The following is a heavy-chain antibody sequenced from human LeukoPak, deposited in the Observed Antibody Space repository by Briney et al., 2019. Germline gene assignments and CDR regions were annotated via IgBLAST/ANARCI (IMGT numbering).Heavy chain of an antibody. J-gene: IGHJ4*02. CDR1: GYNFPVFG. Sequence: GASVNVSCKTSGYNFPVFGISWVRQAPGQGLEWMGWISGYNGRTIYAQTVQDRVTMTTDTSTRTVYMELRSLKPNDTAVYYCARETSGGDRQPTGYFDYWGQGSLVIVSS. V-gene: IGHV1-18*01. CDR3: ARETSGGDRQPTGYFDY. CDR2: ISGYNGRT. D-gene: IGHD1-1*01.